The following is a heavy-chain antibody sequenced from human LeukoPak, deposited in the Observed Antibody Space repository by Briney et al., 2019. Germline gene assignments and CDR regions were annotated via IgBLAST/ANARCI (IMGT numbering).Heavy chain of an antibody. CDR1: GASITTTSFS. V-gene: IGHV4-39*05. J-gene: IGHJ4*02. D-gene: IGHD1-26*01. CDR2: ISSSDEK. Sequence: SETPSLTCVVSGASITTTSFSWAWIRQPPGQDLEWIATISSSDEKYYNPSLMSRVTISLDTSKNRFSLEVTSVTAADTGLFHCAKFKSGTGFDYWGQGILVTVSS. CDR3: AKFKSGTGFDY.